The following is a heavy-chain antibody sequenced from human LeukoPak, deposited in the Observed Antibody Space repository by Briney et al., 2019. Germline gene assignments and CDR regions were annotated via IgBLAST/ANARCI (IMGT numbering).Heavy chain of an antibody. CDR2: IKQDGSEK. D-gene: IGHD6-13*01. Sequence: PGGSLRLSCAASGFTFSNYPMSWVRQAPGKGLEWVANIKQDGSEKYYVDSVKGRFTISRDNAKNSLYLQMNSLRAEDTAVYYCARDWGSWDHWGQGTLVTVSS. CDR3: ARDWGSWDH. CDR1: GFTFSNYP. J-gene: IGHJ4*02. V-gene: IGHV3-7*03.